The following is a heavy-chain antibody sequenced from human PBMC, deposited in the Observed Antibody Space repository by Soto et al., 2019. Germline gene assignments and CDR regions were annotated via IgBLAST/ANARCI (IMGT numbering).Heavy chain of an antibody. D-gene: IGHD3-16*02. V-gene: IGHV3-33*01. J-gene: IGHJ4*02. CDR3: ARLQLSFGGLDY. Sequence: GGSLRLSCAASGFTFSSYGMHWVRQAPGKGLEWVAVIWYDGSNKYYADSVKGRFTISRDNSKNTLYLQMNSLRAEDTAVYYCARLQLSFGGLDYWGQGTLVTVSS. CDR2: IWYDGSNK. CDR1: GFTFSSYG.